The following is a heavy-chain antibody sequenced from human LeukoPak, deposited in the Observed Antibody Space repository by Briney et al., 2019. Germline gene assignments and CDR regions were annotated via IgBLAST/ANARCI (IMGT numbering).Heavy chain of an antibody. CDR2: ISSSTTYI. CDR1: GFTFSSYG. V-gene: IGHV3-21*01. J-gene: IGHJ2*01. Sequence: GGSLRLSCAASGFTFSSYGLNWVRQAPGKGLEWVSSISSSTTYIYYADSVKGRFTISRDNAKNSLYLQMNSLRAEDTAVYYCARDVGYWYFDLWGRGTLVTVSS. CDR3: ARDVGYWYFDL. D-gene: IGHD2-15*01.